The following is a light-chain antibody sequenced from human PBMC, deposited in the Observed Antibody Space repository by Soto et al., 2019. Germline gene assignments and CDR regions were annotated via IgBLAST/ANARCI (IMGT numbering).Light chain of an antibody. CDR1: QSVSSN. Sequence: EIVMTQSPATLSVSPGERATLSGRARQSVSSNLAWYQQKPGQAPRRLIYGASTSATGIPARFSGSGSGTEFTLTICSLQSEDVEVYTCQQYNNCPLTFGPGTKVDIK. CDR2: GAS. J-gene: IGKJ3*01. CDR3: QQYNNCPLT. V-gene: IGKV3-15*01.